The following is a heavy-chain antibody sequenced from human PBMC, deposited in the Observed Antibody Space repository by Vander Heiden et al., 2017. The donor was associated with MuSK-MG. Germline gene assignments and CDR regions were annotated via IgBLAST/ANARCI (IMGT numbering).Heavy chain of an antibody. J-gene: IGHJ2*01. CDR2: IRGSDDNT. CDR1: GFTFSSHA. D-gene: IGHD2-15*01. V-gene: IGHV3-23*01. Sequence: EVQLLESGGGLVQPGGSLRPSCAASGFTFSSHAMSWVRQAPGKGLEWVSAIRGSDDNTYYADSVKGRFTISRDNSKNTLYLQMNSLRAEDTAVYYCAKDRASSGWRFDLWGRGTLVTVSS. CDR3: AKDRASSGWRFDL.